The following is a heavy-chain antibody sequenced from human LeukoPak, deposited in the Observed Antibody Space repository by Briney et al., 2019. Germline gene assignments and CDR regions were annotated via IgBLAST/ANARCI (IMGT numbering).Heavy chain of an antibody. Sequence: GGSLRLSCAASGFTFSSYSMNWVRQAPGKGLEWVSSISSSSSYIYYADSVKGRFTISRDNAKNSLYLQMNSLRAEDTAVYYCAKRAVVVPAGYYYYMDVWGKGTTVTVSS. J-gene: IGHJ6*03. CDR1: GFTFSSYS. CDR3: AKRAVVVPAGYYYYMDV. D-gene: IGHD2-2*01. CDR2: ISSSSSYI. V-gene: IGHV3-21*01.